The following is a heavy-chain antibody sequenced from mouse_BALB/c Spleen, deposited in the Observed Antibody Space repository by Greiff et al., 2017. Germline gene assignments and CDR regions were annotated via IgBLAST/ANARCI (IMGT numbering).Heavy chain of an antibody. CDR2: IDPENGDT. J-gene: IGHJ4*01. V-gene: IGHV14-4*02. CDR1: GFNIKDYY. D-gene: IGHD2-14*01. Sequence: VQLQQSGAELVRSGASVKLSCTASGFNIKDYYMHWVKQRPEQGLEWIGWIDPENGDTEYAPKFQGKATMTADTSSNTAYLQLSSLTSEDTAVYYCNGDRYYAMDYWGQGTSVTVSS. CDR3: NGDRYYAMDY.